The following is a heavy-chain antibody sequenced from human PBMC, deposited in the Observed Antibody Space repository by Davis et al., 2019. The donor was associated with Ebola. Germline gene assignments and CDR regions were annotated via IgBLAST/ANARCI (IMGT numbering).Heavy chain of an antibody. CDR2: IYYSGST. V-gene: IGHV4-59*12. D-gene: IGHD6-13*01. Sequence: SETLSLTCTVSGGSISSYYWSWIRQPPGKGLEWIGYIYYSGSTNYNPSLKSRVTISVDTSKNQFSLKLSSVTAADTAVYYCARDEGIAAAGLDYWGQGTLVTVSS. J-gene: IGHJ4*02. CDR1: GGSISSYY. CDR3: ARDEGIAAAGLDY.